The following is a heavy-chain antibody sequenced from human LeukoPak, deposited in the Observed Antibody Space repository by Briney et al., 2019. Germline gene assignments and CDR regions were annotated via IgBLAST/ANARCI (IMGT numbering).Heavy chain of an antibody. V-gene: IGHV3-21*01. Sequence: GGSLRLSCVASGFTFSSYSMNWVRQAPGKGLEWVSSISSSSSYIYYADSVKGRFTISRDNAKNSLYLQMNSLRAEDTAVYYCARDLGGDYFDYWGQGTLVTVSS. CDR1: GFTFSSYS. D-gene: IGHD1-26*01. J-gene: IGHJ4*02. CDR2: ISSSSSYI. CDR3: ARDLGGDYFDY.